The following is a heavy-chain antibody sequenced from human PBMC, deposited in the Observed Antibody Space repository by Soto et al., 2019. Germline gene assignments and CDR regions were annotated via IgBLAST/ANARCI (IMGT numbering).Heavy chain of an antibody. CDR2: MKGDGSTA. J-gene: IGHJ3*02. V-gene: IGHV3-74*01. D-gene: IGHD3-10*01. CDR3: ARGIPGHYGFDI. Sequence: EAQLLESGGGFVQPGGSLRLSCAGSGFSFSSHWMHWVRQAPGKGLVWVSRMKGDGSTANYADSVKGRLTISRDNARNTVYLQMNSLRVDDTAVYYCARGIPGHYGFDIWGRGTMVTVSS. CDR1: GFSFSSHW.